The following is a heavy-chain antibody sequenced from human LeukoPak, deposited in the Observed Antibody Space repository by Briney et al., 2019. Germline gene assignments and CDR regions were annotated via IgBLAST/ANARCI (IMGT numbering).Heavy chain of an antibody. Sequence: SETLSLTCIVSGYSINNGYYWGWIRQPPGKGLEWIGSIYHSGSTNYNPSLKSRVTISVDTSKNQFSLKLSSVTAADTAVYYCARDGAGYCSSTSCYDSWFDPWGQGTLVTVSS. V-gene: IGHV4-38-2*02. CDR3: ARDGAGYCSSTSCYDSWFDP. CDR1: GYSINNGYY. D-gene: IGHD2-2*01. J-gene: IGHJ5*02. CDR2: IYHSGST.